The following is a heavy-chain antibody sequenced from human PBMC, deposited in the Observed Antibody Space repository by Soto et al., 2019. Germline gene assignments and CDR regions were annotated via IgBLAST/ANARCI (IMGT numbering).Heavy chain of an antibody. J-gene: IGHJ6*02. D-gene: IGHD2-2*01. Sequence: SVKVSCKASGGTFSSYAISWVRQAPGQGLEWMGGIIPIFGTANYAQKFQGRVTITADKSTSTAYMELSSLRSEDTAVYYCARDMRDCSSTSCEAYYYYYGMDVWGQGTTVTVSS. CDR3: ARDMRDCSSTSCEAYYYYYGMDV. V-gene: IGHV1-69*06. CDR1: GGTFSSYA. CDR2: IIPIFGTA.